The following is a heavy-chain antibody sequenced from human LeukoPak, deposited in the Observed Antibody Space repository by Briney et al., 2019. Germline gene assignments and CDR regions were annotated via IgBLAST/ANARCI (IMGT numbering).Heavy chain of an antibody. CDR1: GGTFSSYA. D-gene: IGHD3/OR15-3a*01. V-gene: IGHV1-69*05. J-gene: IGHJ6*03. CDR3: ARGGDWYYYYYMDV. CDR2: IIPIFGTA. Sequence: GASVKVSCKASGGTFSSYAISWVRQAPGQGLEWMGGIIPIFGTANYAQKFQGRVTITTDESTSTAYMELSSLRSEDTAVYYCARGGDWYYYYYMDVWGKGTTVTVSS.